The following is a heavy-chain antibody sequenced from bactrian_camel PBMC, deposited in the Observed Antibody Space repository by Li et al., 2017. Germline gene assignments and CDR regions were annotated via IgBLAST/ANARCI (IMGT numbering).Heavy chain of an antibody. V-gene: IGHV3S1*01. D-gene: IGHD5*01. Sequence: HVQLVESGGGSVQAGGSLRLSCTTSGYTYSNDCMGWFRQAPGKGREDVAHIYTDDGTTYYSDFVKGRFTISRDNAKNTLSLQMNSLKPEDTAVYYCATRYGGLPYLEYWGSGTQVTVS. CDR1: GYTYSNDC. J-gene: IGHJ7*01. CDR2: IYTDDGTT.